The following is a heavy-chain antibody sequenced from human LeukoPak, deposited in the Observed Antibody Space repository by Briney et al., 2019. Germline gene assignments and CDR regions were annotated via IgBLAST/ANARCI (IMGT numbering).Heavy chain of an antibody. CDR2: FDPENGET. J-gene: IGHJ4*02. D-gene: IGHD2-2*01. CDR3: ATGRASTMFDY. CDR1: GYTLTELS. Sequence: AASVKVSCKVSGYTLTELSMHWVRQAPGKGLEWMGGFDPENGETIYAQKFQSSVTMTQDTSPDTPYMDLSSLRSEDTAVYYCATGRASTMFDYWGQGTLVTVSS. V-gene: IGHV1-24*01.